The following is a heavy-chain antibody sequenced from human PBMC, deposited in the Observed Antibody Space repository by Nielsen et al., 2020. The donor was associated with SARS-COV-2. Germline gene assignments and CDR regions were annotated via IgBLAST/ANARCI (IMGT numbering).Heavy chain of an antibody. CDR3: ARDRDTVRARSNWNDYSY. Sequence: ASVKVSCKASGYTFRSYGINWVRQAPGQGLEWMGWISGYSGNTNYAQRLQGRVTMTTDTSTSTAYMELRGLRSDDTAVYYCARDRDTVRARSNWNDYSYWGQGTLVTVSS. CDR2: ISGYSGNT. J-gene: IGHJ4*02. V-gene: IGHV1-18*01. D-gene: IGHD1-20*01. CDR1: GYTFRSYG.